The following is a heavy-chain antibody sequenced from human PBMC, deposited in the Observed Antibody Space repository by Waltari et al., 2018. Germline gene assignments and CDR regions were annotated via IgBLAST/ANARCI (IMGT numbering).Heavy chain of an antibody. D-gene: IGHD7-27*01. Sequence: QLQLQESGSGLVKPSQTLSLTCAASGGSISSGDYSWSWIRQPPGKGLEWIGYIYPSGGTYYNPSLKSRVTISVDRSKNQFSLKLSSVTAADTAVYYCARGQTGDGYYFEYWGQGTLVTVSS. CDR3: ARGQTGDGYYFEY. J-gene: IGHJ4*02. CDR2: IYPSGGT. CDR1: GGSISSGDYS. V-gene: IGHV4-30-2*01.